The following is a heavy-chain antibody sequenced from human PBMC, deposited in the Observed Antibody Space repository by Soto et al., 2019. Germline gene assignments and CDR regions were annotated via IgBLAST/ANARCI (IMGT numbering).Heavy chain of an antibody. CDR2: IYWNDDK. V-gene: IGHV2-5*01. D-gene: IGHD6-13*01. Sequence: SGPKPGKPQQTPTRACTLSGVSLRSSGGGVGWVPQPPGKALEWLALIYWNDDKRYSPSLKNRLTITKDTSKNQVVLTMTTMDPVDTATYYCAHRRVGAAGDSWVYWGQGTLVTVSS. CDR3: AHRRVGAAGDSWVY. CDR1: GVSLRSSGGG. J-gene: IGHJ4*02.